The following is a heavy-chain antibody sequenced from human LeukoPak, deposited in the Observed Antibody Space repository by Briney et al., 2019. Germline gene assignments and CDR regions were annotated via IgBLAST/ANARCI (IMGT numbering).Heavy chain of an antibody. Sequence: GGSLRLSCAASGFTFSSYGMHWVRQAPGKGLEWVAVIWYDGSNKYYADSVKGRFTISRDNSKNTLYLQMNSLRAEDTAVYYCARDPLGYCSGGSCYPFDYRGQGTLVTVSS. V-gene: IGHV3-33*01. CDR2: IWYDGSNK. CDR1: GFTFSSYG. J-gene: IGHJ4*02. CDR3: ARDPLGYCSGGSCYPFDY. D-gene: IGHD2-15*01.